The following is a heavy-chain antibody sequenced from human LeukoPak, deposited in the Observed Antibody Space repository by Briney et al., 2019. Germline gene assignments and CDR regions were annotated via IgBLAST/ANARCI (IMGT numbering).Heavy chain of an antibody. D-gene: IGHD6-19*01. CDR2: INHSGST. CDR3: ARSRGYSSGWYGDY. CDR1: GGSFSGCY. Sequence: PSETLSLTCAVYGGSFSGCYWSWIRQPPGKGLEWIGEINHSGSTNYNPSLKSRVTISVDTSKNQFSLKLSSVTAADTAVYYCARSRGYSSGWYGDYWGQGTLVTVSS. V-gene: IGHV4-34*01. J-gene: IGHJ4*02.